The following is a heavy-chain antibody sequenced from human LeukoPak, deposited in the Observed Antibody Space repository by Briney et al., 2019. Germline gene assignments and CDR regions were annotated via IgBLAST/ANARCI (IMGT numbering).Heavy chain of an antibody. CDR2: INHSGST. D-gene: IGHD1-26*01. V-gene: IGHV4-34*01. CDR1: GVSFSGYY. Sequence: PSETLSLTCAVYGVSFSGYYWSWLRQPPGKGLEWIGEINHSGSTNYNPSLKSRVTISVDTSKNQFSLKLTSVTAADTAVYYCATLVRSGSYYWRWFDPWGQGTLVTVSS. CDR3: ATLVRSGSYYWRWFDP. J-gene: IGHJ5*02.